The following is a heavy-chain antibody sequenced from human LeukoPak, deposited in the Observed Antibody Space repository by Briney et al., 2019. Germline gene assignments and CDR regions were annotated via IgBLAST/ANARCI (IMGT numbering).Heavy chain of an antibody. J-gene: IGHJ4*02. CDR2: IFYSGST. CDR3: ARGEWDLLFDY. D-gene: IGHD1-26*01. Sequence: PSETLTLTCTVSGGSISGYYWSWIRQPPGKGLEWIGYIFYSGSTNYNPSLKSRVTISVDTSKNQFSLKLSSVTAADTAVYYCARGEWDLLFDYWGQGTLVTVSS. V-gene: IGHV4-59*01. CDR1: GGSISGYY.